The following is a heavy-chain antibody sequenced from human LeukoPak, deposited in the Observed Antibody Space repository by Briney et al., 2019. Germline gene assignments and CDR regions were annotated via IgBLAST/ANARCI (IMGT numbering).Heavy chain of an antibody. Sequence: GGSLGLSCAASGFTFSSYSMNWVRQAPGKGLEWDSYISSSSTIYYADSVKGRFTISRDNAKNSLYLQMNSLRAEDTAVYYCARDRSYDILTGFSGGDWFDPWGQGTLVTVSS. CDR3: ARDRSYDILTGFSGGDWFDP. CDR1: GFTFSSYS. J-gene: IGHJ5*02. CDR2: ISSSSTI. V-gene: IGHV3-48*01. D-gene: IGHD3-9*01.